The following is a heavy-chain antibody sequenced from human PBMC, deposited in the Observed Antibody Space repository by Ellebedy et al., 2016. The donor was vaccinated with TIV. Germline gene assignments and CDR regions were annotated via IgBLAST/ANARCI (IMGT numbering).Heavy chain of an antibody. Sequence: GESLKISCAASGFTVSSNYMSWVRQAPGKGLEWVSVIYSGGSTYYADSVKGRFTISSDNSKNTLYLQMNSLRAEDTAVYYCARTGDYGDADYWGQGTLVTVSS. CDR3: ARTGDYGDADY. V-gene: IGHV3-53*01. CDR2: IYSGGST. D-gene: IGHD4-17*01. CDR1: GFTVSSNY. J-gene: IGHJ4*02.